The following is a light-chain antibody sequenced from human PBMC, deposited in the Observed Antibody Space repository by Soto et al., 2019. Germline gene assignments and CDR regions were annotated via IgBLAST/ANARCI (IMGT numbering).Light chain of an antibody. Sequence: QSVLTQPPSASGTPGQRITISCSGSSSNIGSYSVNWYQQFPGTAPKRLIYNNNQRPSGVPDRFSGSKFGTSVSLAISGLQSEDEADYYCAAWDDSLNGVVFGGGNKLTVL. V-gene: IGLV1-44*01. J-gene: IGLJ2*01. CDR2: NNN. CDR1: SSNIGSYS. CDR3: AAWDDSLNGVV.